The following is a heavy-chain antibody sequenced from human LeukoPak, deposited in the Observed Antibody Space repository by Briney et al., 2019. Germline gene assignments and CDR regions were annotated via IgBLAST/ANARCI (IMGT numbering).Heavy chain of an antibody. J-gene: IGHJ3*02. Sequence: ASVKVSCKASGYTFTSYNINWVRQAPGQGLELMGWINPSSGGTNYAQKFQGRVTMTRDTSISTAYMELNRLRSDDTAVYYCARESGAFDIWGQGTMLTVSS. V-gene: IGHV1-2*02. CDR2: INPSSGGT. CDR3: ARESGAFDI. CDR1: GYTFTSYN.